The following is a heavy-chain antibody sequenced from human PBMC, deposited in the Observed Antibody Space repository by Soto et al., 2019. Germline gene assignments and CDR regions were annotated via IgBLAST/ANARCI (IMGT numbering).Heavy chain of an antibody. CDR2: INPGNGNT. CDR1: GYTLTSYG. Sequence: ASVKFSCKASGYTLTSYGSNWVRQAPGRGLEWMGWINPGNGNTKYSQQFQGRVIIDRDTSASTAYMELSSLRSEDTAVYYCARGGYFDSSNYLAYWGLGTLVTVS. V-gene: IGHV1-3*01. J-gene: IGHJ4*02. CDR3: ARGGYFDSSNYLAY. D-gene: IGHD3-22*01.